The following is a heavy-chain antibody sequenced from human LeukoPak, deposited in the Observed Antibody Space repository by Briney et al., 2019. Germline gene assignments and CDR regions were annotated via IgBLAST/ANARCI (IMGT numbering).Heavy chain of an antibody. D-gene: IGHD5-24*01. Sequence: GESLKISFKGLGYSFSSYWNAWVRQRPGKGLEWMGIIYPGGSETRYDPSFQGQVTISADSSTGTAYLQWSSLRASDTAMYYCARASRDGYNQNFDHWGQGTLVTVSS. V-gene: IGHV5-51*01. CDR2: IYPGGSET. J-gene: IGHJ4*02. CDR3: ARASRDGYNQNFDH. CDR1: GYSFSSYW.